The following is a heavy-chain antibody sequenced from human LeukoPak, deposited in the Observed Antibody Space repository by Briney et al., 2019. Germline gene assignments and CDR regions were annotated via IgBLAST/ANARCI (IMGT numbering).Heavy chain of an antibody. D-gene: IGHD1-20*01. V-gene: IGHV3-23*01. CDR2: ISGSGGST. J-gene: IGHJ4*02. CDR1: GFTFSSYA. Sequence: QPGGSLRLSCAAPGFTFSSYAMSWVRQAPGKGLEWVSAISGSGGSTYYADSVKGRFTISRDNSKNTLYLQVNSLRAEDTAVYYCAKGSNWNDVPTNFDYWGQGTLVTVSS. CDR3: AKGSNWNDVPTNFDY.